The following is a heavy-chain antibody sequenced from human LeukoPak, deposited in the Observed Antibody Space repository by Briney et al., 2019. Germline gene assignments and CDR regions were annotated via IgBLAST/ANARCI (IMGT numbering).Heavy chain of an antibody. D-gene: IGHD3-3*01. Sequence: GGSLRLSCAASGFTFSSYGMHWVRQAPGKGLEWVAFIRYDGSNKYYADSVKGRFTISRDNSKNTLYLQMNSLRAEDTALYYCARERWSSFDIWGQGTMVTVSS. V-gene: IGHV3-30*02. CDR3: ARERWSSFDI. CDR2: IRYDGSNK. CDR1: GFTFSSYG. J-gene: IGHJ3*02.